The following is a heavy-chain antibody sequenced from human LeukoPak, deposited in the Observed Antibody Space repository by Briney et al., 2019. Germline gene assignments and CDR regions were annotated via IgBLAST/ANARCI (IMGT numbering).Heavy chain of an antibody. CDR2: IKQDESEK. CDR1: GFNFGAYW. J-gene: IGHJ5*01. V-gene: IGHV3-7*01. Sequence: GGSLRLSCASYGFNFGAYWMSWVRQAPGKGLEWVATIKQDESEKYYVDSVKGRFTISRDNAKNSLYLQMNSLRAEDTAVYYCARPYSISWELDSWGQGTLVTVSS. D-gene: IGHD6-13*01. CDR3: ARPYSISWELDS.